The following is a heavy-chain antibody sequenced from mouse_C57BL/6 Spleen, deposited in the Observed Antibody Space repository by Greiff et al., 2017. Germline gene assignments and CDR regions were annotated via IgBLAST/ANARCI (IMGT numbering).Heavy chain of an antibody. CDR3: ARSGDGYWYYFDY. CDR1: GYTFTSYD. J-gene: IGHJ2*01. V-gene: IGHV1-85*01. Sequence: QVHVKQSGPELVKPGASVKLSCKASGYTFTSYDINWVKQRPGQGLEWIGWIYPRDGSTKYNEKFKGKATLTVDTSSSTAYMELHSLTSEDSAVYFCARSGDGYWYYFDYWGQGTTLTVSS. D-gene: IGHD2-3*01. CDR2: IYPRDGST.